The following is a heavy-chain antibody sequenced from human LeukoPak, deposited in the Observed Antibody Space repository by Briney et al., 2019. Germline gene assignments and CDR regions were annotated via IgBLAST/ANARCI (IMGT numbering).Heavy chain of an antibody. D-gene: IGHD2-15*01. Sequence: GGSLRLSCTASGFTFGDYAMSWVRQAPGKGLEWVGFIRSKAYGGTTEYAASVKGRFTISRDDSKSIAYLQMNSLKTEDTAVYYCTRDTDCSGGSCYSYYFDYWGQGTLVTVSS. CDR1: GFTFGDYA. CDR3: TRDTDCSGGSCYSYYFDY. CDR2: IRSKAYGGTT. J-gene: IGHJ4*02. V-gene: IGHV3-49*04.